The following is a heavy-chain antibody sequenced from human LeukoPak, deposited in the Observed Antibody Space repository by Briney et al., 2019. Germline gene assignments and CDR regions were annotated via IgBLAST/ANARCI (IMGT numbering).Heavy chain of an antibody. CDR2: ISGYNGNT. Sequence: ASVKVSCKASGYTFTSYDISWVRQAPGQGLEWMGWISGYNGNTNYGQKFQGRVTVTTDKSTSTAYMELSRLRSDDTAVYYCARSDIYDSSGYYVYWGQGTLVAVSS. CDR1: GYTFTSYD. J-gene: IGHJ4*02. D-gene: IGHD3-22*01. V-gene: IGHV1-18*01. CDR3: ARSDIYDSSGYYVY.